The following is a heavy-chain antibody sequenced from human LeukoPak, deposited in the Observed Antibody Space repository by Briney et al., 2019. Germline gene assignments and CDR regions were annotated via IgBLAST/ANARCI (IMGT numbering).Heavy chain of an antibody. CDR1: GYSFTNYW. J-gene: IGHJ4*02. D-gene: IGHD3-10*01. CDR2: IYPGDSDT. V-gene: IGHV5-51*01. Sequence: GESLKISCKASGYSFTNYWIAWVRQMPGKGLEWMGNIYPGDSDTRYSPSFQGQVTISADKSITTAYLQWSSLKASDTAMYYCARQRGEQGYFDYWGQGTLVTVSS. CDR3: ARQRGEQGYFDY.